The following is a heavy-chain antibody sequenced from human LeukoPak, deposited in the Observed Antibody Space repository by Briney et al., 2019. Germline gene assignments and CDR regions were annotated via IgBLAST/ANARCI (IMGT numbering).Heavy chain of an antibody. CDR3: ARDRCSGGSCYWFDP. CDR1: GYTFTGYY. Sequence: ASVKVSCKASGYTFTGYYMHWVRQAPGQGLEWMGWINPNSGGTNYAQKFQGWVTMTRDTSISTAYMELSRLRSDDTAVYYCARDRCSGGSCYWFDPWGQGTLVTDSS. CDR2: INPNSGGT. D-gene: IGHD2-15*01. V-gene: IGHV1-2*04. J-gene: IGHJ5*02.